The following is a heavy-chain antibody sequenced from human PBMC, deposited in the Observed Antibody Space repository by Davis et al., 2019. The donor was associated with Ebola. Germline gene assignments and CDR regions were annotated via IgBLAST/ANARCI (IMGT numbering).Heavy chain of an antibody. J-gene: IGHJ4*02. Sequence: PGGSLRLSCAGSGFTFSNYAMSWVRQAPGKGLEWVSGLSGSGRNTYYADSVKGRFTISRDNSKNTLYLQMNSLSADDTAVYYCATCGFCVSTSGFDYWGQGTLVIVSS. CDR1: GFTFSNYA. D-gene: IGHD2-2*01. CDR3: ATCGFCVSTSGFDY. CDR2: LSGSGRNT. V-gene: IGHV3-23*01.